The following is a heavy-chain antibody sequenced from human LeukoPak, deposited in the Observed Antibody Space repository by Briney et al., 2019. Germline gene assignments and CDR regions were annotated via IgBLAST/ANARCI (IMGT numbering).Heavy chain of an antibody. V-gene: IGHV3-7*01. Sequence: GGSLRLSCAASGFPFSSYWMSWVRQAPGKGLEWVGNIRQDGSETCYVDYGKGRYTISRYNANNSLYLRMNSLRAEDTAVYDSARERASESYYKAPPIDLWGQGTLVTVSS. CDR3: ARERASESYYKAPPIDL. J-gene: IGHJ5*02. CDR1: GFPFSSYW. D-gene: IGHD3-10*01. CDR2: IRQDGSET.